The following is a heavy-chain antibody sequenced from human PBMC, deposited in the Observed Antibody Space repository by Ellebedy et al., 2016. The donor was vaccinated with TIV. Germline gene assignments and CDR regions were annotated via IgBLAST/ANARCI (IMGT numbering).Heavy chain of an antibody. CDR1: GYTFTSYY. J-gene: IGHJ5*02. D-gene: IGHD6-19*01. CDR2: INPSGGST. V-gene: IGHV1-46*01. Sequence: ASVKVSXXASGYTFTSYYMHWVRQAPGQGLEWMGIINPSGGSTSYAQKFQGRVTMTTDTSTSTAYMELRSLRSDDTAVYYCARGSGSNHPWGQGTLVTVSS. CDR3: ARGSGSNHP.